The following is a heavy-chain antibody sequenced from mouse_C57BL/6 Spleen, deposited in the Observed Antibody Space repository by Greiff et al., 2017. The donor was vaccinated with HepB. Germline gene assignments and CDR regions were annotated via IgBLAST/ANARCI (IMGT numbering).Heavy chain of an antibody. D-gene: IGHD4-1*01. V-gene: IGHV10-1*01. CDR2: IRSKSNNYAT. CDR3: VRHSGKLGEFYYAMDY. CDR1: GFSFNTYA. J-gene: IGHJ4*01. Sequence: EVKVEESGGGLVQPKGSLKLSCAASGFSFNTYAMNWVRQAPGKGLEWVARIRSKSNNYATYYADSVKDRFTISRDDSESMLYLQMNNLKTEDTAMYYCVRHSGKLGEFYYAMDYWGQGTSVTVSS.